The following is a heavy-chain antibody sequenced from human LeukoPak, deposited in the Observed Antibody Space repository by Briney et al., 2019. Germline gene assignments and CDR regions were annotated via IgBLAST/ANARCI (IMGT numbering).Heavy chain of an antibody. CDR2: IYYSGST. CDR3: ARGGSSGYYYDY. Sequence: SETLSLTCTVSGGSISSYYWSWIRQPPGKGLEWIGYIYYSGSTNYNPSLKSRVTISVDTSKNQFSLKLSSVTAADTAVYYCARGGSSGYYYDYWGQGTLVTASS. D-gene: IGHD3-22*01. V-gene: IGHV4-59*01. CDR1: GGSISSYY. J-gene: IGHJ4*02.